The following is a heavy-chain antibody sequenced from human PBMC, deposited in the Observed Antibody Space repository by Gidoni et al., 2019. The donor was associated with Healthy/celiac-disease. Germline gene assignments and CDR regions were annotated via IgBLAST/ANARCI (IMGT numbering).Heavy chain of an antibody. J-gene: IGHJ6*02. Sequence: QVQLVESGGGVVQPGRSLRLSCAASGFTFSSCAMHWVRQAPGKGLEWVAVISYDGSNKYYAYSVKDRFTISRDNSKNTLYLQMNSLRAEDTAVYYCARGRGGSSGSFLYSDVWGQGTTVTVSS. CDR1: GFTFSSCA. V-gene: IGHV3-30*04. CDR3: ARGRGGSSGSFLYSDV. CDR2: ISYDGSNK. D-gene: IGHD2-15*01.